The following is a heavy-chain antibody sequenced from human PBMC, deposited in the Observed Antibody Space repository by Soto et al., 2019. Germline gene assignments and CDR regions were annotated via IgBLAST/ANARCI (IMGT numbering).Heavy chain of an antibody. D-gene: IGHD3-10*01. V-gene: IGHV1-18*01. CDR3: AREASEYYYGSGRQNYMDV. Sequence: ASVKVSCKASGYTFTSYGISWVRQAPGQGLEWMGWISAYNGNTNYAQKLQGRVTMTTDTSTSTAYMELRSLRSDDTAVYYCAREASEYYYGSGRQNYMDVWGKGTTVTVSS. CDR2: ISAYNGNT. CDR1: GYTFTSYG. J-gene: IGHJ6*03.